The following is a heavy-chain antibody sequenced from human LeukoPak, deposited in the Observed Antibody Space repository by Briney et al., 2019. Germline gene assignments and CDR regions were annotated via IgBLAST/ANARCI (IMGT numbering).Heavy chain of an antibody. CDR2: IYYSGST. D-gene: IGHD2-2*02. Sequence: SETLSLTCTVSGGSISSYYWSWIRQPPGKGLEWIGYIYYSGSTNYNPSLKSRVTISVDTSKNQFSLKLSSVTAADTAVYYCARGYCSSTSCYRVRFDPWGQGTLVTVSS. CDR1: GGSISSYY. V-gene: IGHV4-59*01. CDR3: ARGYCSSTSCYRVRFDP. J-gene: IGHJ5*02.